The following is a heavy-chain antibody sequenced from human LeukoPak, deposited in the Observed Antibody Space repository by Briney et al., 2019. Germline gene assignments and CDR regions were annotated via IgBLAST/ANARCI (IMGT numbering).Heavy chain of an antibody. CDR1: GFTVSSNY. V-gene: IGHV3-53*01. J-gene: IGHJ4*02. CDR2: IYSAGDT. D-gene: IGHD2-2*01. CDR3: ARGYSSTLFDY. Sequence: GGSLRLSCAASGFTVSSNYMSWVRQAPGKGLEWVSVIYSAGDTSYADSVKGRFTISRDNSKNTLYLQMDSLRAEDTAVYYCARGYSSTLFDYWGQGTLVTVSS.